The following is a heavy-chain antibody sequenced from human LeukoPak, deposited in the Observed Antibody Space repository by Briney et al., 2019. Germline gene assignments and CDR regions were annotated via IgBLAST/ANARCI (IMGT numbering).Heavy chain of an antibody. CDR3: ARGLDFDY. CDR2: IYNSGST. V-gene: IGHV4-38-2*02. Sequence: SETLSLTCTVSGYSISSGYFWGWIRQPPGKGLEWIGTIYNSGSTYYNASLESRVTISVDTSKNQFSLKLSSVTAADTAVYYCARGLDFDYWGQGTLVTVSS. CDR1: GYSISSGYF. J-gene: IGHJ4*02. D-gene: IGHD3-22*01.